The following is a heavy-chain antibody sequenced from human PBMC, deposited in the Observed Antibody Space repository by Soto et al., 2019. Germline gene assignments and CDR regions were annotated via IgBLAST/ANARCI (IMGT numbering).Heavy chain of an antibody. CDR3: ARSEVLVLVPAAYGMDV. D-gene: IGHD2-2*01. CDR2: ISAYNGNT. J-gene: IGHJ6*02. Sequence: QVQLVQSGAEVKKPGASVKVSCKASGYTFTSYGISWVRQAPGQGLEWMGWISAYNGNTNYAQKLQGRVTMTTDTSTSTADMELRSLRTDDTAVYYCARSEVLVLVPAAYGMDVWGQGTTVTVSS. CDR1: GYTFTSYG. V-gene: IGHV1-18*01.